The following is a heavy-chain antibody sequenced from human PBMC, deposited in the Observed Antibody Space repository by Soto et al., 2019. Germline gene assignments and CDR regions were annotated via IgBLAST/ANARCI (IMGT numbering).Heavy chain of an antibody. D-gene: IGHD3-22*01. Sequence: PGESLKISCKGSAYSFSNYWIAWVRQMPGKGLEWMGRIDPSDSYTNYSPSFQGHVTISTDKSISTAYLQWSSLKASDTAIYYCARHKNFYDSSGYYYTMDVWGQGTTVTVSS. CDR2: IDPSDSYT. CDR3: ARHKNFYDSSGYYYTMDV. J-gene: IGHJ6*02. V-gene: IGHV5-10-1*01. CDR1: AYSFSNYW.